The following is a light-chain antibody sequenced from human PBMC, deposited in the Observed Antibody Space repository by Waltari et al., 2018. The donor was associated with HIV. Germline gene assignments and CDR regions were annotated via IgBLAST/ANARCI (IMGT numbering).Light chain of an antibody. CDR1: RNLLYSANYKSY. CDR2: WAS. J-gene: IGKJ2*01. Sequence: DVVVTQSPDSLAVSVGERATLHCKSSRNLLYSANYKSYVAGYKRKSGQRPKLLIYWASTRESGVPDRFSCSGSGTDFTRTISSLQAEDVAVYYCQQYYSVPYTFGQGTKLEIK. CDR3: QQYYSVPYT. V-gene: IGKV4-1*01.